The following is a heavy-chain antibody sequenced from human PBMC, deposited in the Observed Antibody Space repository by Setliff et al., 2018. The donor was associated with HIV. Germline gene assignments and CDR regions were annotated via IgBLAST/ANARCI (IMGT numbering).Heavy chain of an antibody. V-gene: IGHV4-59*01. CDR3: ARLYGSGSYQVDY. CDR1: GGSISSYY. D-gene: IGHD3-10*01. CDR2: IYYSGST. Sequence: PSETLSLTCTVSGGSISSYYWSWIRQPPGKGLEWIGYIYYSGSTNYNPSIKSRVTISVDTSKNQFSLKLRSVTAADTAVYYCARLYGSGSYQVDYWGQGTLVTVS. J-gene: IGHJ4*02.